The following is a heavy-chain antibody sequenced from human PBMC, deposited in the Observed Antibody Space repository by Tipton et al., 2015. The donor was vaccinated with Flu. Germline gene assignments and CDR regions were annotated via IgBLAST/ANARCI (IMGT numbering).Heavy chain of an antibody. Sequence: SLRLSCAASGFTFSSYGLHWVRQAPGKGLEWVALISYDGSNKYHADSVMGRFTISRDNSKNTLNLQMNSLRTEDTAVYYCAKQGYSGYDYPLDPLGRSVFFDYWGQGTLVTVSS. V-gene: IGHV3-30*18. J-gene: IGHJ4*02. CDR2: ISYDGSNK. CDR1: GFTFSSYG. CDR3: AKQGYSGYDYPLDPLGRSVFFDY. D-gene: IGHD5-12*01.